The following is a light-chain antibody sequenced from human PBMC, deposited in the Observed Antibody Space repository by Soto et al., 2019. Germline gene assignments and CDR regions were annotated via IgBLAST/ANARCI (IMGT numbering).Light chain of an antibody. J-gene: IGKJ2*01. CDR1: QSVSSHY. Sequence: EIVLTQSPGTLSLSPGERATLSCRASQSVSSHYLAWYQQKPGQAPRLLIYGASSRATGIPDRLSGSGSGTDFTLTVSRLEPEDFAVYYCQQYGSSPYTFGQGTKLEIK. CDR2: GAS. CDR3: QQYGSSPYT. V-gene: IGKV3-20*01.